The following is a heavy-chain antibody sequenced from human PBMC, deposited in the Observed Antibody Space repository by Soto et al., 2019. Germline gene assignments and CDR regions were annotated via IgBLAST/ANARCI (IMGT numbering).Heavy chain of an antibody. J-gene: IGHJ6*03. V-gene: IGHV4-59*01. Sequence: PSETLSLTCTVSGGSISSYYWSWIRQSPGKGLEWIGYIYYSGSTNYNPSLKSRVTISVDTSKNQFSLKLSSVTAADTAVYYCARDAVSPTVTLGGVYYMDVWGKGTTVTVSS. CDR2: IYYSGST. CDR3: ARDAVSPTVTLGGVYYMDV. D-gene: IGHD4-17*01. CDR1: GGSISSYY.